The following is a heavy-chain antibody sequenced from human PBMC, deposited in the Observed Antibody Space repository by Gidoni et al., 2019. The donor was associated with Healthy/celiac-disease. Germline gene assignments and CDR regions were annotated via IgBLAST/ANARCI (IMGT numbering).Heavy chain of an antibody. J-gene: IGHJ2*01. CDR3: ARIGTIITPGYFDL. Sequence: QVQLQESGPGLVKPSATLSLTCAVSGYSISSSNWWGWIRQPPGKGLEWIGYIYYSGSTYYNPSLKSRVTMSVDTSKNQFSLKLSSVTAVDTAVYYCARIGTIITPGYFDLWGRGTLVTVSS. D-gene: IGHD3-22*01. CDR1: GYSISSSNW. CDR2: IYYSGST. V-gene: IGHV4-28*01.